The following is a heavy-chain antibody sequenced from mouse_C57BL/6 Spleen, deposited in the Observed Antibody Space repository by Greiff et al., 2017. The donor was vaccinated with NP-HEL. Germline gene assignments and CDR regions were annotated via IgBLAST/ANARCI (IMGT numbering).Heavy chain of an antibody. J-gene: IGHJ3*01. Sequence: VQLQQPGAELVKPGASVKMSCKASGYTFTSYWITWVKQRPGQGLEWIGDIYPGSGSTNYNEKFKSKATLTVDTSSSTAYMQLSSLTSEDSAVYYCARLGYDYDEGFAYWGQGTLVTVSA. D-gene: IGHD2-4*01. CDR2: IYPGSGST. CDR3: ARLGYDYDEGFAY. V-gene: IGHV1-55*01. CDR1: GYTFTSYW.